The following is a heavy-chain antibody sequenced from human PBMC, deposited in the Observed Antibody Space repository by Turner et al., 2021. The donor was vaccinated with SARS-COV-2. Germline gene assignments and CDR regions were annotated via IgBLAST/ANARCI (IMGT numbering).Heavy chain of an antibody. CDR3: ARDRGWDTFDY. J-gene: IGHJ4*02. CDR2: INHDVSEK. CDR1: GFTFSNYW. Sequence: VQLVGCRGGLVQPGGSLRVYCTAAGFTFSNYWMSWVRQAPGKGREWVAEINHDVSEKYYVDSVRGRFTISSDNAKNTMFLQMNSLRAEDTAVYYCARDRGWDTFDYWGQGTLVTVSS. D-gene: IGHD6-19*01. V-gene: IGHV3-7*03.